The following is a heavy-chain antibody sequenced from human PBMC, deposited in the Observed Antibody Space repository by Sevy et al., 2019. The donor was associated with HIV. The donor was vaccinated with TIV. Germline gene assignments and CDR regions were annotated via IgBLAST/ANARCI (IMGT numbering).Heavy chain of an antibody. CDR2: IYWNDDQ. J-gene: IGHJ1*01. D-gene: IGHD3-22*01. Sequence: SGPTLVNPTQTLTLTCTFSGFSLSTSGVGVGWIRQPPGKALEWLALIYWNDDQRYSPSLKSRLTITKDTSKNQVVLTMTNMDPVDTGTYYCAHRGGVHFYDSSGYYSRAEYFEHWGQGTLVTVSS. CDR1: GFSLSTSGVG. CDR3: AHRGGVHFYDSSGYYSRAEYFEH. V-gene: IGHV2-5*01.